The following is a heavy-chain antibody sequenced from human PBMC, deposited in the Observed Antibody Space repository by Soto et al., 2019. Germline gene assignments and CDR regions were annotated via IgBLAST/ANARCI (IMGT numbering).Heavy chain of an antibody. Sequence: EVQLVESGGGLVQPGGSLRLSCEASGFTFSRYSMMWVRQAPGKGLEWVSYISDTGSTIYYADAVEGRFTISRDDVRNSVFLQMNSLRDDDSALYYCARLSGSYEAEFDYWGQGTLLAVST. CDR3: ARLSGSYEAEFDY. J-gene: IGHJ4*02. CDR2: ISDTGSTI. D-gene: IGHD1-26*01. V-gene: IGHV3-48*02. CDR1: GFTFSRYS.